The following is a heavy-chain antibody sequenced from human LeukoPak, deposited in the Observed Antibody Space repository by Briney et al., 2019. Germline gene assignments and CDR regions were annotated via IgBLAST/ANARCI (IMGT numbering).Heavy chain of an antibody. J-gene: IGHJ3*02. CDR1: GYTFTSYY. Sequence: ASVKVSCKASGYTFTSYYMHWVRQAPGQGLEWMGWINPNSGGTNYAQKFQGRVTMTRDTSISTAYMELSRLRSDDTAVYCCATLEMATIGACDIWGQGTMVTVSS. CDR3: ATLEMATIGACDI. D-gene: IGHD5-24*01. V-gene: IGHV1-2*02. CDR2: INPNSGGT.